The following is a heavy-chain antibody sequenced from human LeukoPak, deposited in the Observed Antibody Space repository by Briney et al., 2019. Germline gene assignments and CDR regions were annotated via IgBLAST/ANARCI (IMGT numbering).Heavy chain of an antibody. CDR3: AREKSGTLTRAYYYIDV. V-gene: IGHV4-4*07. D-gene: IGHD1-26*01. Sequence: KTSETLSLTCTVSGDSMHSYYWSWIRQSPEKGLEWIGRAYSGVNAYYNPSLQSRVTISVDKSNNQFSLDLASVPAADTALYCAREKSGTLTRAYYYIDVWGRGITVTVSS. CDR2: AYSGVNA. CDR1: GDSMHSYY. J-gene: IGHJ6*03.